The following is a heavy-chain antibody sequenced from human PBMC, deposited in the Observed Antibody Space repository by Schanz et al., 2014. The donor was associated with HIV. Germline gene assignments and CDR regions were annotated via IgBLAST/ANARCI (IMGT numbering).Heavy chain of an antibody. J-gene: IGHJ6*02. V-gene: IGHV1-18*01. D-gene: IGHD2-21*02. CDR1: GYTFTSFG. CDR2: ISPYNGYT. CDR3: ARRESDGALDV. Sequence: QVQLVQSGAEVKKPGASVKVSCKASGYTFTSFGVTWVRQPPGQGLEWMGWISPYNGYTDYAQKLQGRVTLTTDTSTTTAYMDLRSLRSDDTAVYHCARRESDGALDVWGPGTTVIVSS.